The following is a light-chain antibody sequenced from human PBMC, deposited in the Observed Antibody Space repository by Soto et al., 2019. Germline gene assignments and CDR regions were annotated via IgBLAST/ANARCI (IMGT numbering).Light chain of an antibody. CDR2: GAS. CDR3: QQYGSSSTWT. CDR1: QSVSSSY. V-gene: IGKV3-20*01. J-gene: IGKJ1*01. Sequence: EIVLTQSPGTLSLSPGERATLSCRASQSVSSSYLAWYQQKPGQAPRLLIFGASTRATGIPDRFSGSGSGTDFTLTINRLEPEDFALYYCQQYGSSSTWTFGKGTKVDIK.